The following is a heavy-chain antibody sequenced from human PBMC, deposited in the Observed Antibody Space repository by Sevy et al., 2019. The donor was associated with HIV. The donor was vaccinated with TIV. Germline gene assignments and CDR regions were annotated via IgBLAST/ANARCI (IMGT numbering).Heavy chain of an antibody. CDR3: AGEGCTKPYDY. CDR2: LYFGCGKI. V-gene: IGHV3-23*01. D-gene: IGHD2-8*01. J-gene: IGHJ4*02. Sequence: GGSLRLSCAASGFDLSIYSMSWVRQAPGKGLEWVSTLYFGCGKIYYADSVKGRFTISRDNSKSSVYLQMNNMRFEDTAVYYFAGEGCTKPYDYWGQGSLVTVSS. CDR1: GFDLSIYS.